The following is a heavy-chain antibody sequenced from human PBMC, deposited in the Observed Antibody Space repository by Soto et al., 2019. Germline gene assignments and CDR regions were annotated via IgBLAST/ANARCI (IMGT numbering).Heavy chain of an antibody. J-gene: IGHJ4*02. CDR2: IIPIFGTA. V-gene: IGHV1-69*01. CDR1: GGTFSSYA. D-gene: IGHD2-15*01. CDR3: ARDLGYCSGGSCYPKFDY. Sequence: QVQLVQSGAKVKKPGSSVKVSCKASGGTFSSYAISWVRQAPGQGLEWMGGIIPIFGTANYAQKFQGRVTITADESTSTAYMELSSLRSEDTAVYYCARDLGYCSGGSCYPKFDYWGQGTLVTVSS.